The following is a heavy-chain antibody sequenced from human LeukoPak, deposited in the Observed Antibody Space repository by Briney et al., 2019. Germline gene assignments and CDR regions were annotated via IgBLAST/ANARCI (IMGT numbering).Heavy chain of an antibody. J-gene: IGHJ4*02. D-gene: IGHD6-13*01. Sequence: PSETLSLTCTVSGGSISSGDYYWSWIRQPPGKGLEWIGYIYYSGSTYYNPSLKSRVTISVDTPKNQFSLKLSSVTAADTAVYYCARGIAAAGDWRYYFDYWGQGTLVTVSS. CDR1: GGSISSGDYY. CDR3: ARGIAAAGDWRYYFDY. CDR2: IYYSGST. V-gene: IGHV4-30-4*01.